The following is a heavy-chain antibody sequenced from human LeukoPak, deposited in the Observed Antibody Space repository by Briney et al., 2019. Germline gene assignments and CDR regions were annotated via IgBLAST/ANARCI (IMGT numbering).Heavy chain of an antibody. V-gene: IGHV4-59*01. Sequence: SETLTLTCTVSGGSINTYFWSWIRQPPGKGLGWIGYIYYSGSTNYNPSLKSRVTISVDTSKNQFSLKLSSVTAADTAVYYCARGVTGGWYGDFQHWGQGTLVTVSS. CDR1: GGSINTYF. CDR2: IYYSGST. J-gene: IGHJ1*01. D-gene: IGHD6-19*01. CDR3: ARGVTGGWYGDFQH.